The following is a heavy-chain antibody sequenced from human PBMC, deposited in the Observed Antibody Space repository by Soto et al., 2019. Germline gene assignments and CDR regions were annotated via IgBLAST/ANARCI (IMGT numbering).Heavy chain of an antibody. CDR2: MNPNSGNT. D-gene: IGHD6-19*01. CDR3: ASHSSGWYVY. CDR1: GYTFTSYD. V-gene: IGHV1-8*01. J-gene: IGHJ4*02. Sequence: QVQLVQSGAEVKKPGASVKVSCKASGYTFTSYDINWVRQATGQGLEWMGWMNPNSGNTGYAQKLQGRVTMTKTTSISTAYMGLSSLRSEDTAVYYCASHSSGWYVYWGQGTLVTVSS.